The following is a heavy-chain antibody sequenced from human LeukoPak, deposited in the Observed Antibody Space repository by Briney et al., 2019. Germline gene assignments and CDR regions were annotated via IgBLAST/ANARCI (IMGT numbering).Heavy chain of an antibody. J-gene: IGHJ6*03. V-gene: IGHV4-61*01. Sequence: PSETLSLTCTVSGGSISSGSYYWSWIRQPPGKGLEWIGHIYSSGTSNYNPSLKSRVTISVDTSKNQFSLKLSSVTAADTAVYYCARLLPVLQYFRAPTYMDVWGKGTTVTVSS. CDR1: GGSISSGSYY. CDR3: ARLLPVLQYFRAPTYMDV. CDR2: IYSSGTS. D-gene: IGHD3-9*01.